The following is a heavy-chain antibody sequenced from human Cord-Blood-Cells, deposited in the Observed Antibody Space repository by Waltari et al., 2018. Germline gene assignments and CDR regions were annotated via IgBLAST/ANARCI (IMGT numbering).Heavy chain of an antibody. Sequence: QVQLVESGGGVVQPGRSLRLSCAASGFTFSSYGMHWVRQAPGTGLEWVAVISYDGSNKYYADSVKGRFTISRDNSKNTLYLQMNSLRAEDTAVYYCAKDYYGSGSLLDYWGQGTLVTVSS. CDR3: AKDYYGSGSLLDY. J-gene: IGHJ4*02. CDR1: GFTFSSYG. CDR2: ISYDGSNK. D-gene: IGHD3-10*01. V-gene: IGHV3-30*18.